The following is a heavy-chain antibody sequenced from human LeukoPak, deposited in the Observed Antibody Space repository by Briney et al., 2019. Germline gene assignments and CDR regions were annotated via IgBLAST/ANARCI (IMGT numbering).Heavy chain of an antibody. D-gene: IGHD6-25*01. CDR1: GFTFSSYA. V-gene: IGHV3-30-3*01. J-gene: IGHJ3*02. CDR3: AKDQRLAYAFDI. Sequence: GGSLRLSCAASGFTFSSYAMHWVRQAPGKGLEWVAVISYDGSNKYYADSVKGRFTISRDNSKNTLYLQMNSLRAEDTAVYYCAKDQRLAYAFDIWGQGTMVTVSS. CDR2: ISYDGSNK.